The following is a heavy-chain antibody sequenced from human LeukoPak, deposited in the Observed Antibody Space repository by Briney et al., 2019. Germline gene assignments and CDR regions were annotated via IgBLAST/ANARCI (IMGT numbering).Heavy chain of an antibody. CDR1: GFTFSGHS. Sequence: KSGGSLRLSCAASGFTFSGHSMNWVRQTPGKGLEWISSISSSSTYIYYRDSVRGRFTVSRDNAKNSLYLQMNSLRAEDTAVYYCARDKSSEWRDVFDIWGQGTMVTVSS. D-gene: IGHD6-19*01. J-gene: IGHJ3*02. CDR2: ISSSSTYI. V-gene: IGHV3-21*01. CDR3: ARDKSSEWRDVFDI.